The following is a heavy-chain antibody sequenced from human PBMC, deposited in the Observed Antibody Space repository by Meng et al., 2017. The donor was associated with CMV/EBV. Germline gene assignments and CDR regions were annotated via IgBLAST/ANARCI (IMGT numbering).Heavy chain of an antibody. D-gene: IGHD5-18*01. CDR2: INHSGST. J-gene: IGHJ4*02. V-gene: IGHV4-34*01. Sequence: SETLSLTCAVYGGSFSGYYWSWIRQPPGKGLEWIGEINHSGSTNYNPSLKRRVTISVDTSKNQFSLKLSSVTAADTAVYYCARASYGRSPFYYWGQGTLVTVSS. CDR3: ARASYGRSPFYY. CDR1: GGSFSGYY.